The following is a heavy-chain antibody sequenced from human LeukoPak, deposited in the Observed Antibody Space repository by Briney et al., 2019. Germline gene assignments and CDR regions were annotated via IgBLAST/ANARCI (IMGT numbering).Heavy chain of an antibody. CDR1: GFTFSSYA. Sequence: GRSLRLSCAASGFTFSSYAMHWVRQAPGKGLEWVSVIYSGGSTYYADSVKGRFTISRDNSKNTLYLQMNSLRAEDTAVYYCARDRLGYYDYWGQGTLVTVSS. D-gene: IGHD3-16*01. CDR2: IYSGGST. J-gene: IGHJ4*02. V-gene: IGHV3-66*01. CDR3: ARDRLGYYDY.